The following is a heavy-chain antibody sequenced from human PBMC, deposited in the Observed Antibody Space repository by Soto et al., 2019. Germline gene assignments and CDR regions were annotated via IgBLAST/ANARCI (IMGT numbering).Heavy chain of an antibody. J-gene: IGHJ4*02. D-gene: IGHD2-21*02. CDR2: IYSSGRT. CDR1: GGSRLTDDYS. V-gene: IGHV4-30-4*08. CDR3: AREVMPAASAGCGGGCSGSEYFDL. Sequence: QVQLHESGPGLVQPSHTLSLSFTVSGGSRLTDDYSRNWISQSPWKGLEWIGYIYSSGRTSYTPSLTRRVVISLDTFKIQFSLKLNSVTGADTAVYYCAREVMPAASAGCGGGCSGSEYFDLWGQGTLVTVSS.